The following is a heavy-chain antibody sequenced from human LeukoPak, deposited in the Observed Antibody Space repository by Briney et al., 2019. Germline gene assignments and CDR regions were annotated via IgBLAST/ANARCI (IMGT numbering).Heavy chain of an antibody. Sequence: GGSLRLSCAASGFTVSSNYMSWVRQAPGKGLEWVSVIYSGGSTYYADPVKGRFTISRDNSKNTLYLQMNSLRAEDTAVYYCARVGVAGPFDYWGQGTLVTVSS. CDR1: GFTVSSNY. CDR2: IYSGGST. V-gene: IGHV3-53*01. D-gene: IGHD3-3*01. CDR3: ARVGVAGPFDY. J-gene: IGHJ4*02.